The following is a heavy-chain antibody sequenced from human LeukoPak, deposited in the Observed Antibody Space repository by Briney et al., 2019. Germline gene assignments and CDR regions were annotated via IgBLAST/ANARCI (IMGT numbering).Heavy chain of an antibody. CDR2: IYYSGST. D-gene: IGHD3-16*01. CDR1: GGSISSHY. CDR3: ARVRGRVCDY. V-gene: IGHV4-59*11. Sequence: SETLSLTRTVSGGSISSHYRSWIRQPPGTGREWVGYIYYSGSTNYNPSLKSRFPISVDTPKNQFSLKLSSVTAADTAVYYCARVRGRVCDYWGQGTLVTVSS. J-gene: IGHJ4*02.